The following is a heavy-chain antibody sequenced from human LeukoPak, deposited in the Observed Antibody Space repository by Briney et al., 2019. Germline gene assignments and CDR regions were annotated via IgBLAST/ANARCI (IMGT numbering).Heavy chain of an antibody. CDR2: INHSGST. Sequence: SETLSLTCAVYGGPFSGYYWSWIRQPPGKGLEWIGEINHSGSTNYNPSLKSRVTISVDTSKNQFSLKLSSVTAADTAVYYCARGWGYSGSYHYQHRGPYYFDYWGQGTLVTVSS. V-gene: IGHV4-34*01. D-gene: IGHD1-26*01. J-gene: IGHJ4*02. CDR3: ARGWGYSGSYHYQHRGPYYFDY. CDR1: GGPFSGYY.